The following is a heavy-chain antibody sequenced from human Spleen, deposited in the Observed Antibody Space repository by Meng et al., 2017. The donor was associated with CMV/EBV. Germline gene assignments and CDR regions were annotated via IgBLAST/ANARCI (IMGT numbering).Heavy chain of an antibody. V-gene: IGHV3-11*04. D-gene: IGHD4-11*01. Sequence: GGSLRLSCAASAFTFSDYYMSWIRQAPGRGLEWVSYIGNSGFTTYYADSVKGRFTISRDNAKNSLYLQMHSLRAEDTAVYYCARSHDFRKLDVWGQGTTVTVS. CDR3: ARSHDFRKLDV. CDR1: AFTFSDYY. J-gene: IGHJ6*02. CDR2: IGNSGFTT.